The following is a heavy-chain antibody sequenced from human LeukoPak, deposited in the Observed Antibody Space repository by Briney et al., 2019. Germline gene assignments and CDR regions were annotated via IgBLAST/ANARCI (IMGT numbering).Heavy chain of an antibody. V-gene: IGHV3-66*01. D-gene: IGHD6-13*01. J-gene: IGHJ3*02. CDR3: ARDVLAAGTSSYAFDI. Sequence: GGSLRLSCAASGFTFSSYAMSWVRQAPGKGLEWVSVIYSGGSTYYADSVKGRFTISRDNSKNTLYLQMNSLRAEDTAVYYCARDVLAAGTSSYAFDIWGQGTMVTVSS. CDR2: IYSGGST. CDR1: GFTFSSYA.